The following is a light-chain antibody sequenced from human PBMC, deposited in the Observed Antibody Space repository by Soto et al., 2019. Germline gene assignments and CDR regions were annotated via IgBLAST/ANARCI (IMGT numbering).Light chain of an antibody. CDR2: GAS. J-gene: IGKJ1*01. CDR3: QQYGSSGT. V-gene: IGKV3-20*01. Sequence: EIVMTQSPATLSVSPGERATLSCRASQSVAANYLAWYQQKRGQAPRLLIYGASNRATGIPDRFSGSGSGTDFTLTISRLEPEDFAVYYCQQYGSSGTFGQGTKVDNK. CDR1: QSVAANY.